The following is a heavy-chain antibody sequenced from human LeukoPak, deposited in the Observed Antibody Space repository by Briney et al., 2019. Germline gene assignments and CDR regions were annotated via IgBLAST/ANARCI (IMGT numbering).Heavy chain of an antibody. CDR2: IRVKAYGWTT. D-gene: IGHD3-22*01. CDR3: ARKIVVPGAFFDY. CDR1: GFTFVNYA. Sequence: KSGGSLRLSCTVSGFTFVNYAMSWFRQAPGKGLEWVGFIRVKAYGWTTEYAASVKGRFTISRDDSKSIAYLQMNSLETEDTAVYYCARKIVVPGAFFDYWGQGTLVTVSS. V-gene: IGHV3-49*05. J-gene: IGHJ4*02.